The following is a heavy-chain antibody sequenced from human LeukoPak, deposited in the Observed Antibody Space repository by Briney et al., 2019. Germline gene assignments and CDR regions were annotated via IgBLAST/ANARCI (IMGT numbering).Heavy chain of an antibody. CDR3: ARDYTSGSYRFDY. CDR1: GYTFTIYD. D-gene: IGHD3-10*01. CDR2: MNPNSGNT. J-gene: IGHJ4*02. V-gene: IGHV1-8*01. Sequence: GASVNVSCTASGYTFTIYDVNWVRQATGQGLEWMGWMNPNSGNTGYAQKFQGRATMPRNTSISTAYMELSSLRSEDTAVYYCARDYTSGSYRFDYWGQGTLVTVSS.